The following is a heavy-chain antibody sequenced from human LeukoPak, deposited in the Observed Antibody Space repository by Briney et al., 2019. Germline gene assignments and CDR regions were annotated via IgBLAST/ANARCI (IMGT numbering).Heavy chain of an antibody. CDR3: AKVHLTYYYDSDGYGFQDH. CDR2: ISGSGGST. Sequence: GGSLRPSCAASGFTFSSYAMSWVRQAPGKGLEWVSAISGSGGSTYYADSVKGRFTISRDNSKNTLYLQMNSLRTEDTAVYYCAKVHLTYYYDSDGYGFQDHWGQGTLVTVSS. V-gene: IGHV3-23*01. J-gene: IGHJ4*02. D-gene: IGHD3-22*01. CDR1: GFTFSSYA.